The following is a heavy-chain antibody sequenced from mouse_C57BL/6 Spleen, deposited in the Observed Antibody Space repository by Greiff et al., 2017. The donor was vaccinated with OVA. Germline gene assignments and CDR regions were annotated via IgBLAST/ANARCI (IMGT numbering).Heavy chain of an antibody. V-gene: IGHV1-7*01. D-gene: IGHD1-1*01. J-gene: IGHJ3*01. Sequence: VQLQQSGAELAKPGASVKLSCKASGYTFTSYWMHWVKQRPGQGLEWIGYINPSSGYTKYNQKFKDKATLTADKSYSTAYMQLSSLTYEDSAVYYCANYYGSSTGFAYWGQGTLVTVSA. CDR3: ANYYGSSTGFAY. CDR2: INPSSGYT. CDR1: GYTFTSYW.